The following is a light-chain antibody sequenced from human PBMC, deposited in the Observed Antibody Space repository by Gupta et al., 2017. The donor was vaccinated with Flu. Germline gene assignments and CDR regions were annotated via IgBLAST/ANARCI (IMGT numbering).Light chain of an antibody. Sequence: QSVLTQPPSVSEAPGQRVTISCTGSSSNTGGGYDVHWYQQFPGTAPKLLIDANTHRPSGVSDRFSGSKSGSSASLATTGLQADDEADDYCQYYDYPRSVAGFGGGTKLTVL. V-gene: IGLV1-40*01. J-gene: IGLJ3*02. CDR3: QYYDYPRSVAG. CDR1: SSNTGGGYD. CDR2: ANT.